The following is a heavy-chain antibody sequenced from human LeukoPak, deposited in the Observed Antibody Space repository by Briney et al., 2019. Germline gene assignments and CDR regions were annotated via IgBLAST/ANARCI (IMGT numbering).Heavy chain of an antibody. J-gene: IGHJ5*02. CDR1: GYTFTSYT. V-gene: IGHV1-3*03. D-gene: IGHD3-10*01. Sequence: ASVKVSCKASGYTFTSYTMHWVRQAPGQRLEWMGWINTGNGNTKYSQEFQGRVTITRDTSASTAYMELCSLRSEDMAVYYCARGAKFRSYGSGTYYTSLPFDPWGQGTLVTVSS. CDR3: ARGAKFRSYGSGTYYTSLPFDP. CDR2: INTGNGNT.